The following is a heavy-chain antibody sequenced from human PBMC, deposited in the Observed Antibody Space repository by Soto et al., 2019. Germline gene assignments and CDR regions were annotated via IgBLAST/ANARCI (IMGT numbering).Heavy chain of an antibody. Sequence: QLHLVQSGAEVKKPGSSLKVSCKASGGTFSNSGISWVRQAPGQGLEWMGGIIPICDTTNYAQKLQGRITIIADESTKTVYMELSNLRSADTGVYYCARAPILVSVTLHENYFDSWCQGTLVTVSS. D-gene: IGHD2-21*02. CDR1: GGTFSNSG. J-gene: IGHJ4*02. CDR2: IIPICDTT. CDR3: ARAPILVSVTLHENYFDS. V-gene: IGHV1-69*01.